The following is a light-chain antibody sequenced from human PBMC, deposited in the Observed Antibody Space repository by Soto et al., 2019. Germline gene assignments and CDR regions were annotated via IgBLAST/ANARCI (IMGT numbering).Light chain of an antibody. CDR1: SSDVGGYNY. J-gene: IGLJ1*01. V-gene: IGLV2-14*01. CDR2: EVS. Sequence: QSALTQPASVSGSPGQSITISCTGTSSDVGGYNYVSWYQQPPGKAPKLVIYEVSNRPSGVSNRFSGSKSGNTASLTISGLQAEDEADYYCSSYTSSSTLDVFGTGTKVTVL. CDR3: SSYTSSSTLDV.